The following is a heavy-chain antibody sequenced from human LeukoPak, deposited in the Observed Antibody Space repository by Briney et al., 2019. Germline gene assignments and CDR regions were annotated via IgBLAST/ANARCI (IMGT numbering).Heavy chain of an antibody. J-gene: IGHJ2*01. CDR1: GFTFSSYA. CDR2: ISGSGGST. V-gene: IGHV3-23*01. D-gene: IGHD5-18*01. Sequence: TGGSLRLSCAASGFTFSSYAMSWVRQAPGKGLEWVSAISGSGGSTYYADSVKGRFTISRDNSKNTLYLQMNSLRAEDTAVYYCAKDRDPDTAMVEHFDLWGRGTLVTVSS. CDR3: AKDRDPDTAMVEHFDL.